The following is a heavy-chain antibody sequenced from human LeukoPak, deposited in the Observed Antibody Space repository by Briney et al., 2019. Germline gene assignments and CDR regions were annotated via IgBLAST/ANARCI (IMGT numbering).Heavy chain of an antibody. Sequence: GRSLRLSCAASGFTFSSFAMSWVRQAPGKGLEWVGHIKIKPDGGTADCAAPVKGRFTISRDDSKNTLYLQMNSLRTEDTAVYYCTSLGATGFYAFDYWGQGTLVTVSS. V-gene: IGHV3-15*01. CDR3: TSLGATGFYAFDY. D-gene: IGHD2/OR15-2a*01. CDR1: GFTFSSFA. J-gene: IGHJ4*02. CDR2: IKIKPDGGTA.